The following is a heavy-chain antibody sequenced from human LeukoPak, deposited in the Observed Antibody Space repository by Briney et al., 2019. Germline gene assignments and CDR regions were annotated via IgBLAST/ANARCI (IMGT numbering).Heavy chain of an antibody. CDR2: IYYSGST. CDR1: GGSISSSSYY. D-gene: IGHD6-19*01. Sequence: SETLSLTCTVSGGSISSSSYYWGWIRQPPGKGLEWIGSIYYSGSTYYNPSLKSRVTISVDTSKNQFSLKLSSVTAADTAVYYCARSYSSGWYDYWGQGTLVTVSS. CDR3: ARSYSSGWYDY. J-gene: IGHJ4*02. V-gene: IGHV4-39*01.